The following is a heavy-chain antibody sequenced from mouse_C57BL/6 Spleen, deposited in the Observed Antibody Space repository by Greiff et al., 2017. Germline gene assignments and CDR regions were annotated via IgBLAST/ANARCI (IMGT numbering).Heavy chain of an antibody. D-gene: IGHD1-1*01. J-gene: IGHJ2*01. CDR1: GFNIKDDY. CDR2: IDPETGDT. Sequence: VQLQQSGAELVRPGASVKLSCTASGFNIKDDYMHWVKQRPEQGLEWIGWIDPETGDTEYASKFQGKATITADTSSNTAYLQLSSLTSEDTAVYYCTTFYYYGSSYFDYWGQGTTLTVSS. V-gene: IGHV14-4*01. CDR3: TTFYYYGSSYFDY.